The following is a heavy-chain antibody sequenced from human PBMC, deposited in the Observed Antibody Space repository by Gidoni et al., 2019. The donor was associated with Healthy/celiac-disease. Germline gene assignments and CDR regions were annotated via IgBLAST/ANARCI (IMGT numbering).Heavy chain of an antibody. Sequence: QVQLVQSGAAVKKPGSTAQVSCQASGGTFSSYAISWVRQAPGQGLAWMGGIIPICGTANDAQKFQGRVTITADESTSTAYMELSSLRSEETAVYYCAREGGSMATLRRYFDYWGQGTLVTVSS. CDR1: GGTFSSYA. J-gene: IGHJ4*02. D-gene: IGHD5-12*01. CDR3: AREGGSMATLRRYFDY. CDR2: IIPICGTA. V-gene: IGHV1-69*01.